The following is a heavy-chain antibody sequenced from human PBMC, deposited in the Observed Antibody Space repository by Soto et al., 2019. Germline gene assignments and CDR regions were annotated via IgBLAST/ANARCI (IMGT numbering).Heavy chain of an antibody. V-gene: IGHV5-51*01. J-gene: IGHJ3*02. D-gene: IGHD3-22*01. CDR2: IYPGDSDT. CDR3: ARQKDFYYDSSGHDAFDI. CDR1: RYRFTSYW. Sequence: GAALKISCKGSRYRFTSYWIGWVRQMPGKGLEWMGIIYPGDSDTRYSQSFQGQVTIAADKSISTAYLQWSSLKASDTAMYYCARQKDFYYDSSGHDAFDICGQGTMVTVSS.